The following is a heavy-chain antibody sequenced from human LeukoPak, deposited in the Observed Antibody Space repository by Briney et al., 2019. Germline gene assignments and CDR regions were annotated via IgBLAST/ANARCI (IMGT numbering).Heavy chain of an antibody. CDR2: ISGDGGST. Sequence: GGSLRLSCAASGFTFDDYAMHWVRQAPGKGLEWVSLISGDGGSTYYADSVKGRLTISRDNSKNSLYLQMNSLRTEDTALYYCAKDMYDSSGYLFDYWGQGTLVTVSS. J-gene: IGHJ4*02. CDR1: GFTFDDYA. V-gene: IGHV3-43*02. D-gene: IGHD3-22*01. CDR3: AKDMYDSSGYLFDY.